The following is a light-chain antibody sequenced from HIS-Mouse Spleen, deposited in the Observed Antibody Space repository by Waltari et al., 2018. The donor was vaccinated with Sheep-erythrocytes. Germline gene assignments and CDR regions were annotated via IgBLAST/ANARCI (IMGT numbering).Light chain of an antibody. V-gene: IGLV2-23*01. CDR1: SSDVGSYNL. Sequence: QSALTQPASVSGSPGPSITISFTGTSSDVGSYNLFSWYQQHPGKAPKLMIYEGSKRPSGVSNRFSGSKSGNTASLTISGLQAEDEADYYCCSYAGSSTPWVFGGGTKLTVL. CDR2: EGS. J-gene: IGLJ3*02. CDR3: CSYAGSSTPWV.